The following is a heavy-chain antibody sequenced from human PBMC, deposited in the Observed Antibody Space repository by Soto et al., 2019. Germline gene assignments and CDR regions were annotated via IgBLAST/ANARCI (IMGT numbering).Heavy chain of an antibody. CDR1: GGPISSSSYY. CDR2: IYYSGST. D-gene: IGHD1-26*01. CDR3: ASQGVGATRFDY. Sequence: SETLSLTCTVSGGPISSSSYYWGWIRQPPGKGLEWIGSIYYSGSTYYNPSLKSRVTISVDTSKNQFSLKLSSVTAADTAVYYCASQGVGATRFDYWGQGTLVTVSS. V-gene: IGHV4-39*01. J-gene: IGHJ4*02.